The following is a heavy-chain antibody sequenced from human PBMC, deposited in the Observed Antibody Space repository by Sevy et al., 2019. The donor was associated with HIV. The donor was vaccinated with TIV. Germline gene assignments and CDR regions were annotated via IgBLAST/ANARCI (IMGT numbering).Heavy chain of an antibody. CDR1: GFTFSSYG. Sequence: GGSLRLSCAASGFTFSSYGMHWVRQAPGKGLEWVAVISYDGSNKYYADSVKGRFTISRDNSKKRLYLQMNSLRAEDTVVYYCAKDFFWSGYYYFDYWGQGTLVTVSS. CDR2: ISYDGSNK. J-gene: IGHJ4*02. V-gene: IGHV3-30*18. D-gene: IGHD3-3*01. CDR3: AKDFFWSGYYYFDY.